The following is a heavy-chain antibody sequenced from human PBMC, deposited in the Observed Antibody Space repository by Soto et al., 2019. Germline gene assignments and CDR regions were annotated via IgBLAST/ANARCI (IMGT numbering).Heavy chain of an antibody. J-gene: IGHJ5*02. D-gene: IGHD6-13*01. CDR3: ARERSAAGTGWFEP. CDR2: MNPNSGNT. Sequence: ASVKVFCKPSGYTFTSYDINWVRQATGQGLEWMGWMNPNSGNTGYAQKFQGRVTMTRTTSISTAYMELSSPRYEDTAVYYCARERSAAGTGWFEPWGQGTLVTVSS. CDR1: GYTFTSYD. V-gene: IGHV1-8*01.